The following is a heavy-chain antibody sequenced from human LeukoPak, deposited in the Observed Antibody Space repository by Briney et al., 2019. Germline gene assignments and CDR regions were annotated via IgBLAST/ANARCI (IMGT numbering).Heavy chain of an antibody. CDR3: AKDKDITYGYSYGLSYYFDY. Sequence: GGSLRLSCAASGFTFSSYAMSWVRQAPGKGLEWVSAISGSGGSTYYADSAKGRFTISRDNSKNTLYLQMNSLRAEDTAVYYCAKDKDITYGYSYGLSYYFDYWGQGTLVTVSS. V-gene: IGHV3-23*01. J-gene: IGHJ4*02. D-gene: IGHD5-18*01. CDR1: GFTFSSYA. CDR2: ISGSGGST.